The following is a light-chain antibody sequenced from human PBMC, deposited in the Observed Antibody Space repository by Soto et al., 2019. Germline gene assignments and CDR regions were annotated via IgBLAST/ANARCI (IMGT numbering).Light chain of an antibody. V-gene: IGKV1-39*01. J-gene: IGKJ5*01. CDR1: QSISMY. CDR2: AAA. CDR3: QQSYNTPST. Sequence: DIQVTQSPSALSASVGDRVTITCRASQSISMYLNWYQQKPGEAPKLLIYAAASLQSGVPSRFSGSGSGTAFTLTISSLQPEDFATYYCQQSYNTPSTFGQGTRL.